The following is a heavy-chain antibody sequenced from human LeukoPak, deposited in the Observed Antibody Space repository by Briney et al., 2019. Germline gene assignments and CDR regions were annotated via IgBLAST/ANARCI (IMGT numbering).Heavy chain of an antibody. V-gene: IGHV4-39*01. D-gene: IGHD2-15*01. J-gene: IGHJ2*01. Sequence: SETLSLTCTVSGGSISSYTYYWGWIRQPPGKGLERIGSMYYSGSTYYNPSLKSRVTISVDTSKKQFSLTLSSVTAADTAVYYCARQKGYCYGGNCYRYWFFDLWGRGTLVTVSS. CDR3: ARQKGYCYGGNCYRYWFFDL. CDR1: GGSISSYTYY. CDR2: MYYSGST.